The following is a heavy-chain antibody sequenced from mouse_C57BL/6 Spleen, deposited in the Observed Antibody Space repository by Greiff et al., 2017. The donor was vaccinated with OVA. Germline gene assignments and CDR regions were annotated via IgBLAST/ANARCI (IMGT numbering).Heavy chain of an antibody. Sequence: QVQLQQSGAELVRPGASVTLSCKASGYTFTDYEMHWVKQTPVHGLEWIGAIDPETGGTAYNQKFKGKAILTADKSSSTAYMELRSLTSEDSAVYYCTRLRTGTDYFDYWGQGTTLTVSS. J-gene: IGHJ2*01. V-gene: IGHV1-15*01. CDR2: IDPETGGT. CDR3: TRLRTGTDYFDY. D-gene: IGHD4-1*01. CDR1: GYTFTDYE.